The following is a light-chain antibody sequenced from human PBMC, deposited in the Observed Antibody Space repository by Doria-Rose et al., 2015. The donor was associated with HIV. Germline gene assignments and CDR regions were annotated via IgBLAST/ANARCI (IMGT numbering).Light chain of an antibody. CDR2: RAS. Sequence: TQSPATLSVSPGERATLSCRASQGIGSDLAWYQQKPGQAHRLLIYRASIRATGIPPRFTGGVSGTEFTLTISSLQSEDFAVYFCQQYSQWPPYTFGQGTKLEVK. J-gene: IGKJ2*01. CDR1: QGIGSD. CDR3: QQYSQWPPYT. V-gene: IGKV3-15*01.